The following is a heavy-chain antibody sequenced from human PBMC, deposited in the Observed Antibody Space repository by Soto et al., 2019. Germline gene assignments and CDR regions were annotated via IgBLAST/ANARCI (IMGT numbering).Heavy chain of an antibody. CDR2: IYHSGTT. D-gene: IGHD5-12*01. CDR1: GDSISSGGYY. V-gene: IGHV4-31*03. Sequence: QVQLQESGPGLVKPSQTLSLTCTVSGDSISSGGYYWSWVRHHPGKGLEWIGYIYHSGTTFYSPSLRSRLTISVDTSQNQFSLKLSSVTGADTAVYYCARVVDYQNYFDYWGPGTLVTVSS. CDR3: ARVVDYQNYFDY. J-gene: IGHJ4*02.